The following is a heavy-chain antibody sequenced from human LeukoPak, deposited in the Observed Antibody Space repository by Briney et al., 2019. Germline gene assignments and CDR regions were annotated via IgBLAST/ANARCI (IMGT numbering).Heavy chain of an antibody. CDR1: GVSISSSSYY. V-gene: IGHV4-39*01. Sequence: SETLSLTCTVSGVSISSSSYYWGWIRQPPGKGLEWIGSIYYSGSTYYNPSLKSRVTISVDTSKNQFSLKLSSVTAADTAVYYCARQRVDCSSTSCYAFYYYYGMDVWGQGTTVTVSS. CDR2: IYYSGST. D-gene: IGHD2-2*01. CDR3: ARQRVDCSSTSCYAFYYYYGMDV. J-gene: IGHJ6*02.